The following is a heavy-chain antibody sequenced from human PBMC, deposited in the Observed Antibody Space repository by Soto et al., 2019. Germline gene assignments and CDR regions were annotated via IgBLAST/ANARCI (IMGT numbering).Heavy chain of an antibody. CDR1: GFTFSNYA. CDR3: AKDSYGFDY. D-gene: IGHD5-18*01. J-gene: IGHJ4*02. V-gene: IGHV3-23*01. Sequence: GGSLRLSCAASGFTFSNYAMNWVRQAPAKGLVWVSAISGGRGNTYYADSVKGRFTISRDNSMNTLYLQMNSLRAEDTAVYYCAKDSYGFDYCGQGSPVTLPS. CDR2: ISGGRGNT.